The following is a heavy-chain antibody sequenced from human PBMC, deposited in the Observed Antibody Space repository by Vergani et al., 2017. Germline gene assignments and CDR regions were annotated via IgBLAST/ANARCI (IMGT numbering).Heavy chain of an antibody. Sequence: QLQLQESGPGLVKPSETLSLTCTVSGGSISSSSYYWGWIRQPPGKGLEWIGSIYYSGSTYYNPSLKSRVTISVDTSKNQFSLKLSSVTAADTAVYYCARSNVEYSSSSAVDYWGQGTLVTVSS. CDR2: IYYSGST. V-gene: IGHV4-39*01. D-gene: IGHD6-6*01. J-gene: IGHJ4*02. CDR3: ARSNVEYSSSSAVDY. CDR1: GGSISSSSYY.